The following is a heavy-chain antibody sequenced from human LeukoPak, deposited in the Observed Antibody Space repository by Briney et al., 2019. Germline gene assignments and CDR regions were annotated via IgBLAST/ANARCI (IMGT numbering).Heavy chain of an antibody. CDR1: GGSISSYY. Sequence: SETLSLTCTVSGGSISSYYWSWIRQPPGKGLEWIGYIYYSGSTYYNPSLKSRVTISVDTSKNQFSLKLSSVTAADTAVYYCARVPTITFFDYWGQGTLVTVSS. D-gene: IGHD3-10*01. CDR3: ARVPTITFFDY. V-gene: IGHV4-59*12. CDR2: IYYSGST. J-gene: IGHJ4*02.